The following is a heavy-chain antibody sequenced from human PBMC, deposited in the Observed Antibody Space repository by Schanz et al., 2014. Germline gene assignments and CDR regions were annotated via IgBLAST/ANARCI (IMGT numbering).Heavy chain of an antibody. V-gene: IGHV1-18*04. D-gene: IGHD3-3*01. CDR1: GFNFNNYD. CDR2: ISVYTGNT. CDR3: ARSAGRDFWSGYYTRFDY. Sequence: QVQLVQSGAEVKKPGASVKVSCTASGFNFNNYDINWVRQATGQGLEWVGWISVYTGNTKYGQKVQGRVSMTTDTSTSTVYMELRSRRSDDAAVYYCARSAGRDFWSGYYTRFDYWGQGTLVTVSS. J-gene: IGHJ4*02.